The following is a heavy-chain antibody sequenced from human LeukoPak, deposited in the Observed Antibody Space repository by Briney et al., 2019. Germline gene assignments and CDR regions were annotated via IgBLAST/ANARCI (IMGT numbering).Heavy chain of an antibody. CDR1: GGSISSSSYD. CDR3: ARHGWQTNFDY. J-gene: IGHJ4*02. CDR2: ICYSGST. Sequence: PSETLSLTCTVSGGSISSSSYDWGWIRQPPGKGLEWIGSICYSGSTYYNSSLESRVTISVDTSKNQFSLKLTSVTAADTAVYYCARHGWQTNFDYWGQGTLVTVSS. D-gene: IGHD2-15*01. V-gene: IGHV4-39*01.